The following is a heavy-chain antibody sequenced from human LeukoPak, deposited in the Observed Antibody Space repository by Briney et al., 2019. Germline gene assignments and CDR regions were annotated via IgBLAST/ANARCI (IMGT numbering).Heavy chain of an antibody. D-gene: IGHD6-13*01. CDR2: IYTSRST. J-gene: IGHJ3*02. V-gene: IGHV4-61*02. CDR1: GGSISSGSYY. Sequence: SETLSLTCTVSGGSISSGSYYWRWIRQLAGKALAWIGRIYTSRSTNYNPSLKSRVTISVDTSKNQFSLKLSSVTAADTAVYYCAREGSIAFGRNAFDIWGQGTMVTVSS. CDR3: AREGSIAFGRNAFDI.